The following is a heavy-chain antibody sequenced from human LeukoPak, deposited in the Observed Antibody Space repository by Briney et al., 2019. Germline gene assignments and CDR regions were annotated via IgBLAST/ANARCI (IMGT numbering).Heavy chain of an antibody. D-gene: IGHD5-24*01. J-gene: IGHJ4*02. CDR2: ISSSSYI. V-gene: IGHV3-21*01. Sequence: PGGSLRLSCAASGFTFSSYSMNWVRQAPGKGLEWVSSISSSSYIYYADSVKGRFTISRDNAKNSLYLQMNSLRAEDTAVYYCARGPVEMATMTIDYWGQGTLVTVSS. CDR3: ARGPVEMATMTIDY. CDR1: GFTFSSYS.